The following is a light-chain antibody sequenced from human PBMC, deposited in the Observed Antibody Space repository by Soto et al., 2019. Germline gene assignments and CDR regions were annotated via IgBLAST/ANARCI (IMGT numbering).Light chain of an antibody. V-gene: IGLV1-51*01. CDR3: GTWDSSLSAGV. CDR1: SSNIGNHY. Sequence: QSVLTQPPSVSAAPGQKVTISCSGSSSNIGNHYVSWYQQLPGTAPKLLIYDNNKPPSGIPDRFSGSKSGTSATLGITGLQTGDEADYYCGTWDSSLSAGVFGGGTKLTVL. CDR2: DNN. J-gene: IGLJ3*02.